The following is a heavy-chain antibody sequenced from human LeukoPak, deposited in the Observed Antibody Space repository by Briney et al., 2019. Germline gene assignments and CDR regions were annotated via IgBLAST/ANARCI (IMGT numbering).Heavy chain of an antibody. J-gene: IGHJ4*02. CDR3: ARVSYYYDSSGYYYFDY. CDR1: GFTFSSYA. CDR2: ISYDGSNK. Sequence: PGRSLRLSCAASGFTFSSYAMHWVRQAPGKGLEGGAVISYDGSNKYYADSVKGRFTISRDNSKNTLYLQMNSLRAEDTAVYYCARVSYYYDSSGYYYFDYWGQGTLVTVSS. V-gene: IGHV3-30*01. D-gene: IGHD3-22*01.